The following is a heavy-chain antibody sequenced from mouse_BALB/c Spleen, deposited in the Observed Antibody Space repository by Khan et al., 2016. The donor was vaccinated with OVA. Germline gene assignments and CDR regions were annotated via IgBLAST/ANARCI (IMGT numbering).Heavy chain of an antibody. D-gene: IGHD4-1*01. J-gene: IGHJ3*01. V-gene: IGHV5-6*01. CDR3: ASHLTGSFAY. Sequence: EVNLVESGGDLVKPGGSLKLSCAASGFTFSSYGMSWVRQTPDKRLEWVATISSDGSYTYYPDSVKGRFTISRDNVKNTLYLQMSSLKSEDTAMYYCASHLTGSFAYWGQGTLVTVSA. CDR2: ISSDGSYT. CDR1: GFTFSSYG.